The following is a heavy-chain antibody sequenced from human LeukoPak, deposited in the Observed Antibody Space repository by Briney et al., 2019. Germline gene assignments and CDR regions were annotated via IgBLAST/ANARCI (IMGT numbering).Heavy chain of an antibody. V-gene: IGHV1-18*01. CDR3: ARASDSGSYFYYYYGMDV. D-gene: IGHD1-26*01. CDR1: GYTFTSYG. Sequence: ASVKVSCKASGYTFTSYGISWVRQAPGQGLEWMGWISAYNGNTNYAQKLQGRVTMTTDTSTSTAYMELRSLRSDDTAVCYCARASDSGSYFYYYYGMDVWGQGTTVTVSS. J-gene: IGHJ6*02. CDR2: ISAYNGNT.